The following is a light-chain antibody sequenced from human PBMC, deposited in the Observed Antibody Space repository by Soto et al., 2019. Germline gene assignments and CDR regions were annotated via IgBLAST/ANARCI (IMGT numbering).Light chain of an antibody. CDR1: RGSIASNS. CDR3: QSYENWV. Sequence: NFMLTQPHSVSGSPGKTVTISCTRSRGSIASNSVQWFQPRPGSSPTTVIYEDPYRPSGVPDRFSGSIDSSSNSASLTISGLKTEDEADYCQSYENWVFGGGTKLTVL. V-gene: IGLV6-57*01. CDR2: EDP. J-gene: IGLJ3*02.